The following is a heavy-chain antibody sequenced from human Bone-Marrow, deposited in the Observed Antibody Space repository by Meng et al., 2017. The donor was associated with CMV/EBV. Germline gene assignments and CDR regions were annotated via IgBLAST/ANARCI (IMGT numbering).Heavy chain of an antibody. V-gene: IGHV3-21*01. CDR2: ISSRSSYI. CDR1: GFTFSSYS. J-gene: IGHJ4*02. D-gene: IGHD3-22*01. CDR3: ARDPRPRYYYDSSPL. Sequence: GESLKISCAASGFTFSSYSMNWVRQAPGKGLEWVSSISSRSSYIYYADSVKGRFTISRDNAKNSLYLQMNSLRAEDTAVYYCARDPRPRYYYDSSPLWGQGTLVTVSS.